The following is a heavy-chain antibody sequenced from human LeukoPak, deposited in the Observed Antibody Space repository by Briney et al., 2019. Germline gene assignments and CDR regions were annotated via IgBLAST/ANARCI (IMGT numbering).Heavy chain of an antibody. J-gene: IGHJ4*02. CDR2: IDPSSTYI. CDR1: RFTFSSYT. Sequence: GGSLRLSCSASRFTFSSYTMNWVRQAPGKGLEWVSAIDPSSTYIYYADSVKGRFTISRDNAQNSLYLQMNSLRAEDTAVYYCTRGSYGDYEYWGQGTLVTVSS. CDR3: TRGSYGDYEY. V-gene: IGHV3-21*01. D-gene: IGHD4-17*01.